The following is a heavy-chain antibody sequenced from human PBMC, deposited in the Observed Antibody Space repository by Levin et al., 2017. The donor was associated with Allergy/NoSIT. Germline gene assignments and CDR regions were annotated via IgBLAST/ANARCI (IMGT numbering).Heavy chain of an antibody. CDR1: GFTVSSNY. D-gene: IGHD3-22*01. CDR2: IYSGGST. Sequence: GGSLRLSCAASGFTVSSNYMSWVRQAPGKGLEWVSVIYSGGSTYYADSVKGRFTISRDNSKNTLYLQMNSLRAEDTAVYYCARDQGYYYDSSGYYPVQSLGSFDIWGQGTMVTVSS. J-gene: IGHJ3*02. CDR3: ARDQGYYYDSSGYYPVQSLGSFDI. V-gene: IGHV3-66*01.